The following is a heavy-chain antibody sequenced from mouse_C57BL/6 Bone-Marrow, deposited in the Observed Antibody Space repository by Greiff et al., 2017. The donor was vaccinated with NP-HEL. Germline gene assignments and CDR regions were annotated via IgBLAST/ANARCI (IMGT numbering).Heavy chain of an antibody. D-gene: IGHD2-5*01. CDR2: ISSGGDYI. J-gene: IGHJ4*01. Sequence: EVQVVESGEGLVKPGGSLKLSCAASGFTFSSYAMSWVRQTPEKRLEWVAYISSGGDYIYYADTVKGRFTISRDNARNTLYLQMSSLKSEDTAMYYCTRERAYYSKGYAMDYWGQGTSVTVSS. CDR3: TRERAYYSKGYAMDY. V-gene: IGHV5-9-1*02. CDR1: GFTFSSYA.